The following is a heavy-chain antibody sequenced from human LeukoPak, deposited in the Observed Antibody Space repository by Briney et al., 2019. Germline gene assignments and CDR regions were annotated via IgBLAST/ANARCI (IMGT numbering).Heavy chain of an antibody. CDR3: ATHPPKVCTGGSCTDY. CDR2: IYYSGST. V-gene: IGHV4-59*01. CDR1: GGSISSYS. J-gene: IGHJ4*02. D-gene: IGHD2-15*01. Sequence: SETLSLTCTVSGGSISSYSWSWIRQPPGTGLEWIGYIYYSGSTNYNPSLKSRVTISVDMSKNQFSLKLSSVTAADTAVYYCATHPPKVCTGGSCTDYWGQGTLVTVSS.